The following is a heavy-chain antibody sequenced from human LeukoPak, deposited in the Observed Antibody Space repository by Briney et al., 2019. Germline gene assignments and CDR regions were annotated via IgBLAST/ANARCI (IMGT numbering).Heavy chain of an antibody. D-gene: IGHD3-22*01. Sequence: SETLSLTCTVSGGSISSSSYYWGWIRQPPGKGLEWIGSIYYSGSIYYNPSLKSRVTISVDTSKNQFSLKLSSVTAADTAVYYCARLGVHYYDSSGYPDYWGQGTLVTVSS. CDR1: GGSISSSSYY. CDR2: IYYSGSI. CDR3: ARLGVHYYDSSGYPDY. J-gene: IGHJ4*02. V-gene: IGHV4-39*01.